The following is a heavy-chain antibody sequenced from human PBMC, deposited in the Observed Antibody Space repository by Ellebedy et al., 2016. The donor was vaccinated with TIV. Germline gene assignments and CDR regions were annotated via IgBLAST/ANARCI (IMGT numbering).Heavy chain of an antibody. V-gene: IGHV3-23*01. CDR3: ARDHGRDSSGYYSYYFDY. J-gene: IGHJ4*02. D-gene: IGHD3-22*01. Sequence: GESLKISXAASGFTFSSYAMSWVRQAPGKGLEWVSAISGSGGSTYYADSVKGRFTISRDNSKNTLYLQMNSLRAEDTAVYYCARDHGRDSSGYYSYYFDYWGQGTLVTVSS. CDR1: GFTFSSYA. CDR2: ISGSGGST.